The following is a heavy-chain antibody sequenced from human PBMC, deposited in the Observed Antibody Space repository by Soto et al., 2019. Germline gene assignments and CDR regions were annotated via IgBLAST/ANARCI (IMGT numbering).Heavy chain of an antibody. J-gene: IGHJ4*02. D-gene: IGHD1-26*01. V-gene: IGHV1-69*01. CDR1: GGAFNNYI. Sequence: QVQLVQSGAEVKKPGSSVKVSCKASGGAFNNYIFDWVRQAPGQGLEWMGGIIPMFGTPKYAQTFQDRITISADVSTGTAYMELTSLRFDDQAVYYCARGRDQPPVGLYFDSWGEGTRVTVSS. CDR3: ARGRDQPPVGLYFDS. CDR2: IIPMFGTP.